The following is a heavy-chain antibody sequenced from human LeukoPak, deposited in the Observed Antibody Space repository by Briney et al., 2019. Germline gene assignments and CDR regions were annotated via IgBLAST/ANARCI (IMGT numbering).Heavy chain of an antibody. CDR3: ARGGGYNYEGLDY. Sequence: PGRSLRLSCAASGFTFSSYGMHWVRQAPGKGLEWVAVIWYDGSNKYYADSVKGRFTIPRDNSKNTLYLQMNSLRAEDTAVYYCARGGGYNYEGLDYWGQGTLVTVSS. D-gene: IGHD5-24*01. CDR2: IWYDGSNK. V-gene: IGHV3-33*01. J-gene: IGHJ4*02. CDR1: GFTFSSYG.